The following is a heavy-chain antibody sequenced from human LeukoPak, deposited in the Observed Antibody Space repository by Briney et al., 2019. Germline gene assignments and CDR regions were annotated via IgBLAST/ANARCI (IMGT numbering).Heavy chain of an antibody. Sequence: PSETLSLTCAVYGWSFSGYYWSWIRQPPGKGLEWIGEINHSGSTNYNPSLKSRITISVDTSKNQFSLKLSSVTAADTAVYYCAREEYSSSSSSHYYYGMDVWGQGTTVTVSS. CDR2: INHSGST. D-gene: IGHD6-6*01. J-gene: IGHJ6*02. CDR3: AREEYSSSSSSHYYYGMDV. CDR1: GWSFSGYY. V-gene: IGHV4-34*01.